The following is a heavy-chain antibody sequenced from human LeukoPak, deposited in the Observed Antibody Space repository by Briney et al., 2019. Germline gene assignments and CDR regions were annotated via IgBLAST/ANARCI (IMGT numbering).Heavy chain of an antibody. J-gene: IGHJ6*02. CDR1: GGSFSGYY. CDR3: ARGRGSSWYYYYGMDV. D-gene: IGHD6-13*01. CDR2: INHSGST. Sequence: PSETLSLTCAVYGGSFSGYYWSWIRQPPGKGLGWIGEINHSGSTNYNPSLKSRVTISVDTSKNQFSLKLSSVTAADTAVYYCARGRGSSWYYYYGMDVWGQGTTVTVSS. V-gene: IGHV4-34*01.